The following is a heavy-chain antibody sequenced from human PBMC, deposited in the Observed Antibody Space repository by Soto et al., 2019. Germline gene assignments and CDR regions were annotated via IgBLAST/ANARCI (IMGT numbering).Heavy chain of an antibody. CDR3: VRDLWGFES. V-gene: IGHV3-33*01. CDR1: GCTFSSYG. J-gene: IGHJ4*02. CDR2: IWYDGSNK. Sequence: PGGSLRLSCAASGCTFSSYGMHWVRQAPGKGLEWVAVIWYDGSNKYYADSVKGRFTISTDNSKNTLNLQMSSLRAEDTAAYYCVRDLWGFESWGQGTLVTVSS. D-gene: IGHD3-16*01.